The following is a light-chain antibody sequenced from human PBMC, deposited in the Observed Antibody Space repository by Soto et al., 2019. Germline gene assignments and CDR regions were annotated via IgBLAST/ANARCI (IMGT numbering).Light chain of an antibody. CDR3: LQDYSYPRT. CDR1: QGIRDD. Sequence: AIQMTQSPFSLSASVGDRVTITCRASQGIRDDLSWYQQKAGKAPKLLIFTASKLNSGVPSRFSGSFSGTNFSLTISDLQPEDCATYYCLQDYSYPRTFGKGTKVEI. V-gene: IGKV1-6*01. J-gene: IGKJ1*01. CDR2: TAS.